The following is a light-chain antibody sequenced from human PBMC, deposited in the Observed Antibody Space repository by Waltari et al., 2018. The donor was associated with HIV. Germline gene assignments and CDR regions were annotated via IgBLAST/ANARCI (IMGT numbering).Light chain of an antibody. J-gene: IGKJ1*01. Sequence: DIVMTQSPLSLPVTPGEPASISCRSSQSLLHSNGYNYLDWYLQKPGQSPQLLIYLGSNRASGVPDRFSGSGSGTDFTLKISRVEAEDVGVYYCMQALQISQDTFGQGTKVEIK. V-gene: IGKV2-28*01. CDR3: MQALQISQDT. CDR2: LGS. CDR1: QSLLHSNGYNY.